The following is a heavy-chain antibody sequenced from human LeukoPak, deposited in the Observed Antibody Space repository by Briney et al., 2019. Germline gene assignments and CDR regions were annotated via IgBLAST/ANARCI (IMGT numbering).Heavy chain of an antibody. CDR3: AREWGRIAVAGGPGY. V-gene: IGHV3-33*01. CDR1: GFIFSNYG. CDR2: IWYEGQTK. Sequence: GESLRLSCAASGFIFSNYGMHWVRQAPGKGLEWLALIWYEGQTKFYADSVKGRFTISRDNSGNTLFLHMTNLRVEDTAVYYCAREWGRIAVAGGPGYWGQGALVTVSS. D-gene: IGHD6-19*01. J-gene: IGHJ4*02.